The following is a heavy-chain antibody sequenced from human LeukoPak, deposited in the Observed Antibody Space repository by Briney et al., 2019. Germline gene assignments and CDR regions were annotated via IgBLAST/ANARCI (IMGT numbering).Heavy chain of an antibody. CDR2: MSGSGGGT. Sequence: GGSLRLSCAVSGITLSNYGMSWVRKAPGKGLEWAAGMSGSGGGTNYADSVKGRFTVSRDNSKNTLYLQMNSLRAEDTAVYYCARDLDGSGSYYIDYWGQGTLVTVSS. V-gene: IGHV3-23*01. D-gene: IGHD3-10*01. J-gene: IGHJ4*02. CDR3: ARDLDGSGSYYIDY. CDR1: GITLSNYG.